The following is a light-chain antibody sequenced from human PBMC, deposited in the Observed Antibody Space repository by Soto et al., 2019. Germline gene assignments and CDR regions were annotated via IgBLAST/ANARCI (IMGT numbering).Light chain of an antibody. CDR1: SSDVGGYNY. Sequence: QSALTQRPSASGSPGQSVTISCTGTSSDVGGYNYVSWYQQHPGKAPKLMIYEVNKRPSGVPDRFSGSKSGNTASLTVSGLQAEDDGDYYCSSHAGSKRVFAPGTKLTV. V-gene: IGLV2-8*01. CDR3: SSHAGSKRV. CDR2: EVN. J-gene: IGLJ1*01.